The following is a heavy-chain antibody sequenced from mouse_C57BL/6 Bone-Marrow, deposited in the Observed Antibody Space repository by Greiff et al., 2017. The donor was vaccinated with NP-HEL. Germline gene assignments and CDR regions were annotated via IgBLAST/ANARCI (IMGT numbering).Heavy chain of an antibody. CDR3: ARQGMAGYDFDD. V-gene: IGHV5-15*04. CDR1: GFTFSDYG. J-gene: IGHJ2*01. D-gene: IGHD2-2*01. CDR2: ISNLAYSI. Sequence: EVQVEESGGGFVQPGGSLKLSCAASGFTFSDYGMAWVRQAPRKGPEWVAFISNLAYSIYYAATVTGRFTIPRDTAKNTPYLEMSSLRSEDTAMYYCARQGMAGYDFDDWGKGTTLTVSS.